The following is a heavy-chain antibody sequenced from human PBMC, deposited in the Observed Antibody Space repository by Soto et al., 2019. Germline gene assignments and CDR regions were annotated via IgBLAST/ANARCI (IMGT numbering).Heavy chain of an antibody. CDR2: INHSGST. D-gene: IGHD3-10*01. Sequence: SETLSLTCAVYGGSFSGYYWSWIRQPPGKGLEWIGEINHSGSTNYNPSLKSRVTISVDTSKNQFSLKLSSVTAADTAVYYCARGGSPDLLWFGEPAGQDYYYYGMDVWGQETTVTVSS. V-gene: IGHV4-34*01. J-gene: IGHJ6*02. CDR3: ARGGSPDLLWFGEPAGQDYYYYGMDV. CDR1: GGSFSGYY.